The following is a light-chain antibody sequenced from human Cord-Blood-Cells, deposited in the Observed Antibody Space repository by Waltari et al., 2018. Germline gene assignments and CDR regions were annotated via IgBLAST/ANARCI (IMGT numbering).Light chain of an antibody. CDR3: SSYTSSSTLV. V-gene: IGLV2-14*01. Sequence: QSALTQPASVSGSPGQSIPIPCTGTSSDVGGYNYVSWYQQHPRKAPKLMIYDVSKRPSGVSNRFSGSKSGNTASLTISGLQAEDEADYYCSSYTSSSTLVFGGGTKLTVL. CDR2: DVS. CDR1: SSDVGGYNY. J-gene: IGLJ2*01.